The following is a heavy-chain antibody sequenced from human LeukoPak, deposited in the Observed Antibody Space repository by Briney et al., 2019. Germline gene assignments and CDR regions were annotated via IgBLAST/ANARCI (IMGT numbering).Heavy chain of an antibody. CDR2: IHPNSGDT. J-gene: IGHJ4*02. Sequence: EASVKVSCKASGYTFIGYYMHWVRQAPGQGLEWMGWIHPNSGDTNYAQSFQGRVTMTRDTSINTAHMELSRLRSNDTAIYYCGIQTGTKSFFDFWGQGTLVNVSS. CDR1: GYTFIGYY. D-gene: IGHD3-10*01. V-gene: IGHV1-2*02. CDR3: GIQTGTKSFFDF.